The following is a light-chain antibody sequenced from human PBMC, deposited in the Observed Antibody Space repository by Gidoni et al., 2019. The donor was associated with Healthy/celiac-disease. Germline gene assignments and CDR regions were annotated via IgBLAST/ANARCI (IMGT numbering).Light chain of an antibody. CDR1: QSVNSN. V-gene: IGKV3-15*01. CDR3: QQYYTWGT. Sequence: EIVMTQSPATLSVSPGERATRSCRASQSVNSNLAWYQQKPGQAPRLLIYGASTRATGIPARFSGSGSGTEFTLTIRRLQPEDFAVYYCQQYYTWGTFXQXTKVEIK. J-gene: IGKJ1*01. CDR2: GAS.